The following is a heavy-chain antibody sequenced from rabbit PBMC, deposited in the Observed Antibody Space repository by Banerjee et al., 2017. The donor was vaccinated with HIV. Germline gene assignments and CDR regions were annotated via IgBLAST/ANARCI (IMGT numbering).Heavy chain of an antibody. CDR1: EFSFSSSYY. D-gene: IGHD6-1*01. CDR2: IYGGSSGST. Sequence: QSLEESGGDLVKPGASLTLTCTASEFSFSSSYYMCWVRQAPGKGLEWIACIYGGSSGSTYYASWAKGRFTISKTSSTTVTLQMTSLTAADTATYFCARSYVGYGWVTRLDLWGPGTLVTVS. CDR3: ARSYVGYGWVTRLDL. V-gene: IGHV1S40*01. J-gene: IGHJ3*01.